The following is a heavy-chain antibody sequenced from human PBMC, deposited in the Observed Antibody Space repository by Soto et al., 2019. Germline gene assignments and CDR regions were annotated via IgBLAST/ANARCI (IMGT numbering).Heavy chain of an antibody. J-gene: IGHJ4*02. CDR1: GGSISSGDYY. Sequence: QVQLQESGPGLVRPSQTLSLTCTVSGGSISSGDYYWSLIRQPPGKGLEWIGYIYYSGSTYYNPSLKSRVTISVDTSKNQFSLKLSSVTAADTAVYYCARELVDGDYVEDYWGQGTLVTVSS. V-gene: IGHV4-30-4*01. CDR2: IYYSGST. D-gene: IGHD4-17*01. CDR3: ARELVDGDYVEDY.